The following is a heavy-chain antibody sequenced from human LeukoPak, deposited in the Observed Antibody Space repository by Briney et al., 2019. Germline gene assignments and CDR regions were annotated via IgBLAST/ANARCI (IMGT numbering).Heavy chain of an antibody. CDR1: GGSISSSNSYY. J-gene: IGHJ5*02. CDR3: VRVQSSSWANWFDP. CDR2: TYYSGST. V-gene: IGHV4-39*01. D-gene: IGHD6-13*01. Sequence: SETLSLTCTLSGGSISSSNSYYWGWIRQPPGKGLEWIGNTYYSGSTNSNPSLKSRVTISVHTSKKEFSLNLNSVTAADTAVYYCVRVQSSSWANWFDPWGQGTLVTVSS.